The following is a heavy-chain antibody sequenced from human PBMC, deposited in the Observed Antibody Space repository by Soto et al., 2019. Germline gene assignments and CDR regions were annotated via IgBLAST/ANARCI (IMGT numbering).Heavy chain of an antibody. CDR2: IKTDGTIT. D-gene: IGHD1-1*01. Sequence: EVQLVESGGGLVQPGESLRLSCAASGFTFSNHWMHWVRQAPGERPVWISRIKTDGTITDYADYVKGRFTVSRDNAKNTLFLQMNSLRAEDTAVYYCARNWNGGDYWGQGTLVTVSS. V-gene: IGHV3-74*01. CDR3: ARNWNGGDY. J-gene: IGHJ4*02. CDR1: GFTFSNHW.